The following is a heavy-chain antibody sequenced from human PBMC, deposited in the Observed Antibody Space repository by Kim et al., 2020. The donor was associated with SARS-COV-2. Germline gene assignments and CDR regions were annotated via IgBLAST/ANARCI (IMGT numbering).Heavy chain of an antibody. D-gene: IGHD2-2*01. V-gene: IGHV1-2*02. CDR1: GYTFTGYY. Sequence: ASVKVSCKASGYTFTGYYMHWVRQAPGQGLEWMGWINPNSGGTNYAQKFQGRVTMTRDTSISTAYMELSRLRSDDTAVYYCAREVVVVPAANHYYGMDVWGQGTTVTVSS. CDR2: INPNSGGT. J-gene: IGHJ6*02. CDR3: AREVVVVPAANHYYGMDV.